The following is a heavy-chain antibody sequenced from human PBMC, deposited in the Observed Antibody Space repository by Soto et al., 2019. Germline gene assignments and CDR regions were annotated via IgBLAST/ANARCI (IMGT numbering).Heavy chain of an antibody. CDR1: GYTFTSYD. D-gene: IGHD2-2*02. V-gene: IGHV3-15*01. Sequence: SCKASGYTFTSYDINWVRQAPGEGLEWVGRIKSKTDGGTTDYAAPVKGRFTISRDDSKNTLYLQMNSLKTEDTAVYYCTLVPAAIWLARDYYYYGMDVWGQGTTVTVSS. CDR3: TLVPAAIWLARDYYYYGMDV. CDR2: IKSKTDGGTT. J-gene: IGHJ6*02.